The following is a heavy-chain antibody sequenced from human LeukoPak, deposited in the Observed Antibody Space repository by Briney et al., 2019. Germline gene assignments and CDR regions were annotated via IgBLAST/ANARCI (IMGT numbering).Heavy chain of an antibody. D-gene: IGHD2-15*01. V-gene: IGHV4-59*01. Sequence: PSETLSLTCTASGGSISSYYWSWLRQPPGKGLEWIGYIYYSGSTNYNPSLKSRVTISVDTSKNQFSLKLSSVTAADTAVYYCARAPPPVVVAATRRHWFDPWGQGTLVTVSS. CDR2: IYYSGST. CDR1: GGSISSYY. CDR3: ARAPPPVVVAATRRHWFDP. J-gene: IGHJ5*02.